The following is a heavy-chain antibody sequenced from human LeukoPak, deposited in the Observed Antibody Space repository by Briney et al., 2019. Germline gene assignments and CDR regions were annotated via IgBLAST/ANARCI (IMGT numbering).Heavy chain of an antibody. CDR1: GGSISSYY. D-gene: IGHD1-26*01. CDR2: INTSGST. Sequence: SETLSLTCSVSGGSISSYYWSWIRQPAGKGLEWIGRINTSGSTYYNPSLKSRLTMSVDASKNQFSLKLSSVTAADTAVYYCARDSEWELALDYWGQGTLVTVSS. J-gene: IGHJ4*02. V-gene: IGHV4-4*07. CDR3: ARDSEWELALDY.